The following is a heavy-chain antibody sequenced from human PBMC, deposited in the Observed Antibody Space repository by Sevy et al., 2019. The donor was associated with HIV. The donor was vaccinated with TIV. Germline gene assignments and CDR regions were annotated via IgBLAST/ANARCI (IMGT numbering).Heavy chain of an antibody. V-gene: IGHV3-23*01. CDR1: GFTFLSYA. CDR2: ISPSGGST. CDR3: AKVGLDGFDP. Sequence: GGSLRLSCAASGFTFLSYALSWVRQAPGKGLEWVSAISPSGGSTYYVVSVKGRFTISRDNSKNTVDLQMNSLRAEDTAVYYCAKVGLDGFDPWGQGTLVTVSS. D-gene: IGHD1-1*01. J-gene: IGHJ5*02.